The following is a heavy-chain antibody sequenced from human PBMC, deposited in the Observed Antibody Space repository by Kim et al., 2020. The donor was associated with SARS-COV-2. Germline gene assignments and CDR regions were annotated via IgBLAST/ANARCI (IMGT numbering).Heavy chain of an antibody. CDR2: ISYDGSNK. V-gene: IGHV3-30*18. CDR1: GFTFSSYG. J-gene: IGHJ4*02. Sequence: GGSLRLSCAASGFTFSSYGMHWVRQAPGKGLEWVAVISYDGSNKYYADSVKGRFTISRDNSKNTLYLQMNSLRAEDTAVYYCAKDPDDILTGPGDWGQGTLVTVSS. CDR3: AKDPDDILTGPGD. D-gene: IGHD3-9*01.